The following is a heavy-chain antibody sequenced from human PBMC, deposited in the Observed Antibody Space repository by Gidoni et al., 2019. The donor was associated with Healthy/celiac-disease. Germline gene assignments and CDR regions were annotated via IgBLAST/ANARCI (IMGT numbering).Heavy chain of an antibody. CDR2: IYYSGRT. D-gene: IGHD3-16*02. CDR1: GGSISSSSYY. V-gene: IGHV4-39*07. Sequence: QLQLQESGPGLVKPSETLSLTCTVSGGSISSSSYYWGWIRQPPGKGLEWIGSIYYSGRTYYNPSLKSRVTISVDTSKNQFSLKLSSVTAADTAVYYCARDNPPDRGSYRRAYYFDYWGQGTLVTVSS. J-gene: IGHJ4*02. CDR3: ARDNPPDRGSYRRAYYFDY.